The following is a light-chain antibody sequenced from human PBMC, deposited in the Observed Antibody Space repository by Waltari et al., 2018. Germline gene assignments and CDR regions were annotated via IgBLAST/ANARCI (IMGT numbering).Light chain of an antibody. CDR3: QQYNNLPPVT. CDR1: QSVSTN. CDR2: GAS. J-gene: IGKJ5*01. V-gene: IGKV3-15*01. Sequence: EIVMTQSPATLSVSPGERATLSCRASQSVSTNLAWYQQKPGQAPRLLIYGASTRATGIPTRFSGSGSGTEFTLTISSLQSEDFALYYCQQYNNLPPVTFGQGTRLEIK.